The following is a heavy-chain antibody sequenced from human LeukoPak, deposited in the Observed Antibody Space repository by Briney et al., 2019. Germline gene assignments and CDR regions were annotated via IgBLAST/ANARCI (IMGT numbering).Heavy chain of an antibody. CDR2: INPNSGGT. Sequence: ASVKVSCKASGYTFTGYYMNWVRQASGQGLEWMGWINPNSGGTNYAQKFQGRVTMTRDTSISTAYMELSRLRSDDTAVYYCARGRITMLRGVNYWGQGTLVTVS. V-gene: IGHV1-2*02. D-gene: IGHD3-10*01. J-gene: IGHJ4*02. CDR3: ARGRITMLRGVNY. CDR1: GYTFTGYY.